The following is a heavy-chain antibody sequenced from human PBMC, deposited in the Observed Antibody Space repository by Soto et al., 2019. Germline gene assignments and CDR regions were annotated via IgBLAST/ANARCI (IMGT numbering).Heavy chain of an antibody. Sequence: QVQLVQSGAEVKKPGASVKVSCEASGYTFTSYDINWVRKATGQGLEWMGWMNPNSGNTGYAQRFQGRVTMTRNTSIRTAYMELSSLRSEDTAGYYCARSTNDYGERHWGQGALVTVSS. CDR2: MNPNSGNT. V-gene: IGHV1-8*01. D-gene: IGHD4-17*01. CDR3: ARSTNDYGERH. CDR1: GYTFTSYD. J-gene: IGHJ4*02.